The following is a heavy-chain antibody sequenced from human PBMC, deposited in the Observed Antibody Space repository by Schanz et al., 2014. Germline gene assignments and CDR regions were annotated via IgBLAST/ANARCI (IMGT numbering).Heavy chain of an antibody. V-gene: IGHV1-46*03. Sequence: QVQLVQSGAEVKKPGASVKVSCKASGYTFTSDSMHWVRQAPGQGLEWMGMNNPSGDSTTYSQKFQGRVTMTRDTSTSTVYMELSSLRTEDTAVDYCARDVVDAAAGGNYWGQGTLVTVSS. CDR3: ARDVVDAAAGGNY. CDR1: GYTFTSDS. CDR2: NNPSGDST. D-gene: IGHD6-13*01. J-gene: IGHJ4*02.